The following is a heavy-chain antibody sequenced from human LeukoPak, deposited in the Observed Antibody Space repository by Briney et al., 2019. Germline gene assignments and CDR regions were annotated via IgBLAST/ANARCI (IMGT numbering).Heavy chain of an antibody. Sequence: ASVKVSCKASGYIFTGYYMHWVRQAPGQGLEWMGWINPNSGDTNYAQKFQGRVTMTRDTSISTAYMELSSLRSEDTAVYYCARLTSEAEYYDSSGYPPYYYYMDVWGKGTTVTISS. D-gene: IGHD3-22*01. V-gene: IGHV1-2*02. J-gene: IGHJ6*03. CDR1: GYIFTGYY. CDR2: INPNSGDT. CDR3: ARLTSEAEYYDSSGYPPYYYYMDV.